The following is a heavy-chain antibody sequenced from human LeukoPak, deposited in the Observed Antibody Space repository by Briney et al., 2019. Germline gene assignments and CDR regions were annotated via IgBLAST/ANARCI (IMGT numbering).Heavy chain of an antibody. J-gene: IGHJ4*02. CDR2: IANDGSIK. CDR3: AREASGYDFDY. CDR1: GFTFSTYG. D-gene: IGHD5-12*01. Sequence: GGSLRLSCAASGFTFSTYGMHWVRQAPDKGLEWVTVIANDGSIKYYADSVKGRFTISRDNSKNTLYLQMNRLTTEDTAVYYCAREASGYDFDYWGQGTLVTVSA. V-gene: IGHV3-30*03.